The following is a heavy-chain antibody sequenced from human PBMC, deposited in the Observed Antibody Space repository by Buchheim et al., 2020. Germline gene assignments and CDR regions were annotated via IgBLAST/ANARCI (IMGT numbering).Heavy chain of an antibody. CDR3: AREASDCSGGSCYSFREYFQH. V-gene: IGHV1-69*04. J-gene: IGHJ1*01. CDR1: GGTFSSYA. Sequence: QVQLVQSGAEVKKPGSSVKVSCKASGGTFSSYAISWVRQAPGQGLEWMGRIIPILGIANYAQKFQGRVTITADKSTSTAYMELSSLRSEDTAVYYCAREASDCSGGSCYSFREYFQHWGQGTL. D-gene: IGHD2-15*01. CDR2: IIPILGIA.